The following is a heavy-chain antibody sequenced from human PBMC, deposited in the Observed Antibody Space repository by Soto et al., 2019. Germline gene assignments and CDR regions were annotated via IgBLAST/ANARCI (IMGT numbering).Heavy chain of an antibody. J-gene: IGHJ3*02. Sequence: QLQQWGAGLLKPSETLSLTCVVSGGSVSTYYYNWIRQSPGKGLEGIGEINHSGSNNYSPSLKSRVTMSLDTSKNQFSLKLTSVTAADTAVYYCARGGSNDWQVAFDIWGQGTMVTVSS. D-gene: IGHD3-9*01. CDR2: INHSGSN. CDR1: GGSVSTYY. V-gene: IGHV4-34*01. CDR3: ARGGSNDWQVAFDI.